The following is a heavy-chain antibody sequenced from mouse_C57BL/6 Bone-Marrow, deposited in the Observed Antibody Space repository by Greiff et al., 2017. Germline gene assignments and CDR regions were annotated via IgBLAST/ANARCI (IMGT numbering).Heavy chain of an antibody. CDR3: ARRGDGTMDY. V-gene: IGHV5-6*01. Sequence: EVQVVESGGDLVKPGGSLKLSCAASGFTFSSYGMSWVRQTPDKRLEWVATISSGSSYTYYPDSVKGRFTISRDNAKNTLYLQMSSLKSEDTAMYYCARRGDGTMDYWGQGTSVTVSS. J-gene: IGHJ4*01. CDR2: ISSGSSYT. CDR1: GFTFSSYG.